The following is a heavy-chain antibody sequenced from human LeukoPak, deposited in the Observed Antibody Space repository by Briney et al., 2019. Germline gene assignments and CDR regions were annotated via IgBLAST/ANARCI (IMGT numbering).Heavy chain of an antibody. J-gene: IGHJ4*02. D-gene: IGHD4-17*01. CDR3: ARDLNYGDCSPGALGH. Sequence: GGSLRLSCAASGFTFSNYAMHLVRQAPGKGLEWVAFISYDGTNRYYADSMKGRFTISRDNSKNTLYLQMNSLRAEDTAVYYCARDLNYGDCSPGALGHWGQGTLVTVSS. CDR1: GFTFSNYA. V-gene: IGHV3-30*04. CDR2: ISYDGTNR.